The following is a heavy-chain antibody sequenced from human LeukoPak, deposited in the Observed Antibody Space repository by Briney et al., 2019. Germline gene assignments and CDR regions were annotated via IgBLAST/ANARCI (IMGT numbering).Heavy chain of an antibody. CDR3: ASNYSDSSGLDY. Sequence: PSETLSLTCAVYGGSFSGYYWSWIRQPPGKGLEWIGEINHSGSTNYNPSLKSRVTISVDPSKNQFSLKLSSVTAADTAVHSCASNYSDSSGLDYWGQGTLVTVSS. CDR2: INHSGST. J-gene: IGHJ4*02. CDR1: GGSFSGYY. D-gene: IGHD3-22*01. V-gene: IGHV4-34*01.